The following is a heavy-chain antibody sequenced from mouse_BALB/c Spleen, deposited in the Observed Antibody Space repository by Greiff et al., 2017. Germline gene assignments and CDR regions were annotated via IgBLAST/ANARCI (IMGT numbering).Heavy chain of an antibody. Sequence: EVKLVESGGGLVKPGGSLKLSCAASGFTFSSYYMSWVRQTPEKRLELVAAINSNGGSTYYPATVKGRFTISRDNSQNTLYRQMSSLKSEDTALYYCARQSGSSYGFAYWGQGTLVTVSA. J-gene: IGHJ3*01. CDR3: ARQSGSSYGFAY. CDR1: GFTFSSYY. CDR2: INSNGGST. D-gene: IGHD1-1*01. V-gene: IGHV5-6-2*01.